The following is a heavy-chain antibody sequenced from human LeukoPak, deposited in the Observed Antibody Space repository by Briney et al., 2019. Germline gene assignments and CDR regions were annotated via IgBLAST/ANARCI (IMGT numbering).Heavy chain of an antibody. Sequence: ASVNVSCKASGYTFTSYYMHWVRQAPGQGLEWMGIINPSGGSTSYAQKFQGRVTMTRDTSTSTVYMELSSLRSEDTAVYYCAREGGYCSGGSCYSGLDYWGQGTLVTVSS. CDR1: GYTFTSYY. D-gene: IGHD2-15*01. CDR3: AREGGYCSGGSCYSGLDY. CDR2: INPSGGST. V-gene: IGHV1-46*01. J-gene: IGHJ4*02.